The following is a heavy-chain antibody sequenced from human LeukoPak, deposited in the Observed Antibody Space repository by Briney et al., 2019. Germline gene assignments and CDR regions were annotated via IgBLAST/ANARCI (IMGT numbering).Heavy chain of an antibody. V-gene: IGHV4-4*07. CDR3: ARDPPSTYYYDSSGYFDH. CDR2: IYTSGST. Sequence: PSETLSLTCTVSGGSISSYYWSWIRQPAGKGLEWIGRIYTSGSTNYNPSLKSRVTMSVDTSKNQFSLKLSSVTAADTAVYYCARDPPSTYYYDSSGYFDHWGQGTLVTVSS. D-gene: IGHD3-22*01. CDR1: GGSISSYY. J-gene: IGHJ4*02.